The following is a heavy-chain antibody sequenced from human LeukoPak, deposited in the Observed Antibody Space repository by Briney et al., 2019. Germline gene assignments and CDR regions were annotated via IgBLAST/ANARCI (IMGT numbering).Heavy chain of an antibody. V-gene: IGHV1-69*05. CDR3: ARRADWGPFDF. D-gene: IGHD7-27*01. J-gene: IGHJ4*02. CDR2: IIGIFGTG. Sequence: SVKVSCKASGGTFNSYAISWVRQAPGQGPEWMGGIIGIFGTGKYAQKFQGRVRITTDESTSTAHMELSSLMSEDTAVYYCARRADWGPFDFWGQGTLVIVSS. CDR1: GGTFNSYA.